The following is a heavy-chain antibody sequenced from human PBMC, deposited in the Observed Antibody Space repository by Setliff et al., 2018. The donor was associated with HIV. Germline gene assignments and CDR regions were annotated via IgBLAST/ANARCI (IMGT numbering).Heavy chain of an antibody. CDR3: ARGRNYDSSGYGDYYYYMDV. D-gene: IGHD3-22*01. J-gene: IGHJ6*03. V-gene: IGHV1-2*06. CDR2: INPNSGGT. CDR1: ATFTNVD. Sequence: ASVKVSCKASATFTNVDIHWLRRATGQGLEWMGRINPNSGGTNYAQKFQGRVTMTRDTSISTAYMELSRLRSDDTAVYYCARGRNYDSSGYGDYYYYMDVWGKGTTVTVSS.